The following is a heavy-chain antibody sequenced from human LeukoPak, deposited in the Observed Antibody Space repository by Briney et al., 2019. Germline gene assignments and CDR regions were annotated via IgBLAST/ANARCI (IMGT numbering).Heavy chain of an antibody. J-gene: IGHJ6*04. D-gene: IGHD3-10*02. CDR3: AELGITMIGGV. CDR2: ISSSSSTI. V-gene: IGHV3-48*04. Sequence: GGSLRLPCAASGFTFSSYSMNWVRQAPGKGLEWVSYISSSSSTIYYADSVKGRFTISRDNAKNSLYLQMNSLRAEDTAVYYCAELGITMIGGVWGKGTTVTVSS. CDR1: GFTFSSYS.